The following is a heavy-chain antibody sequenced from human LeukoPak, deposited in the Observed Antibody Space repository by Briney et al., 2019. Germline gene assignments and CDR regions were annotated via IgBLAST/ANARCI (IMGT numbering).Heavy chain of an antibody. D-gene: IGHD1-1*01. CDR2: IYYSGSN. J-gene: IGHJ3*02. CDR1: GGSISSSSYY. Sequence: SETLSLTCTVSGGSISSSSYYWGWIRQPPGKGLEWIGSIYYSGSNYYNPSLKCRVTISVDTSKNQFSLKLSSVTAADTAVYYCASSERHWGAFDIWGQGTMVTVSS. V-gene: IGHV4-39*01. CDR3: ASSERHWGAFDI.